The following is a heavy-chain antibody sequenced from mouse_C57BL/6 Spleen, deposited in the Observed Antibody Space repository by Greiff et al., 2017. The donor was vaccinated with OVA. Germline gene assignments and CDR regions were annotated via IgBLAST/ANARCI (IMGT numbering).Heavy chain of an antibody. CDR3: ARAIDY. V-gene: IGHV1-50*01. Sequence: VQLQQPGAELVKPGASVKLSCKASGYTFTSYWMQWVKQRPGQGLEWIGEIDPSDSYTNYNQKFKGKATLTVDTSPSTAYMQLSSLTSEESAVYYCARAIDYWGQGTTLTVSS. CDR2: IDPSDSYT. J-gene: IGHJ2*01. CDR1: GYTFTSYW.